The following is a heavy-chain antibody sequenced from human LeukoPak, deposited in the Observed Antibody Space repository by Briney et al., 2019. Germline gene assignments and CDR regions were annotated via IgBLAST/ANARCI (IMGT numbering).Heavy chain of an antibody. CDR2: IRSKAYGGTT. V-gene: IGHV3-49*04. D-gene: IGHD6-13*01. CDR3: TREAEYSSSWYSGYYYYYYMDV. CDR1: GFTFGDYA. Sequence: GGSLRLSCTASGFTFGDYAMSWVRQAPGKGLEWVGFIRSKAYGGTTEYAASVKGRFTISRDDSKSIAYLQMNSLKTEDTAVYYCTREAEYSSSWYSGYYYYYYMDVWGKGTTVTISS. J-gene: IGHJ6*03.